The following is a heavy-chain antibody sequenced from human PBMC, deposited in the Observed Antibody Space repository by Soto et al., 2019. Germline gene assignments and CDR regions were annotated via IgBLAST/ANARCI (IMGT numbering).Heavy chain of an antibody. J-gene: IGHJ4*02. D-gene: IGHD3-3*01. CDR2: IYYSGST. CDR1: GGSISSYY. V-gene: IGHV4-59*01. CDR3: AREVIWSGYFDY. Sequence: SETLSLTCTVSGGSISSYYWSWIRQPPGKGLERIGYIYYSGSTDYNPSLKSRVTISVDTSKNQFSLKLSSVTAADTAVYYCAREVIWSGYFDYWGQGTLVTV.